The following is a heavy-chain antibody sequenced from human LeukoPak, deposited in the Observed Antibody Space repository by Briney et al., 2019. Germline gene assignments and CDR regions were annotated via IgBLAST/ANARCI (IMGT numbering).Heavy chain of an antibody. Sequence: PGGSLRLSCAASGFTFTDYAMNWVRQAPGKGLEWVASTKGNGGSTNYTDSVKDRFTISRDNSKNTVYLQMPSLRADDTAVYYCAKGSYYYDTSGYFDSWGHGALVTVSS. CDR1: GFTFTDYA. CDR3: AKGSYYYDTSGYFDS. CDR2: TKGNGGST. J-gene: IGHJ4*01. D-gene: IGHD3-22*01. V-gene: IGHV3-23*01.